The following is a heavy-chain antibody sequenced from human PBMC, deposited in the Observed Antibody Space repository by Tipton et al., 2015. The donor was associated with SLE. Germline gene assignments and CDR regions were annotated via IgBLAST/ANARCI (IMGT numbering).Heavy chain of an antibody. CDR2: FYFSGSS. J-gene: IGHJ3*01. D-gene: IGHD3-10*01. CDR3: ARHLGVIVAFEV. CDR1: TASINNYY. V-gene: IGHV4-59*01. Sequence: TLSLTCPVSTASINNYYWSWIRQPPGKGLEWIGFFYFSGSSQYNPSLKSRVAISADTSNNQFSLELRSVTAADTAVYYCARHLGVIVAFEVWGQGTVLTVSS.